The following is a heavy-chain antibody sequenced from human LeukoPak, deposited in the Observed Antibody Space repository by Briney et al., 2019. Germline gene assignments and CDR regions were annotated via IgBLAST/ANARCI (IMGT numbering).Heavy chain of an antibody. J-gene: IGHJ6*03. CDR1: GFTFSSDW. D-gene: IGHD4-23*01. V-gene: IGHV3-7*01. CDR2: IKPDEGEK. Sequence: GGSLRLSCAASGFTFSSDWMIWVRQAPEKGLEWVANIKPDEGEKYYVDSVKGRFTVSRDNAKNSLYLQMNSLRAEDTAVYYCARDYGGNSGYMDVWGKGTTVTVSS. CDR3: ARDYGGNSGYMDV.